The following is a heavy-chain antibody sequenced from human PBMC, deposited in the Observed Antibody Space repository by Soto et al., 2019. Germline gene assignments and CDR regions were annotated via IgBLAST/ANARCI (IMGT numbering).Heavy chain of an antibody. CDR3: ARERGQVAATWWFDP. CDR1: GYTFTSYD. J-gene: IGHJ5*02. D-gene: IGHD2-15*01. CDR2: MNPNSGNT. Sequence: ASVKVSCKASGYTFTSYDINWVRQATGQGLEWMGWMNPNSGNTGYAQKFQGRVTMTRNTSISTAYMELSSLRSEDTAVYYCARERGQVAATWWFDPWGQGTLVTVSS. V-gene: IGHV1-8*01.